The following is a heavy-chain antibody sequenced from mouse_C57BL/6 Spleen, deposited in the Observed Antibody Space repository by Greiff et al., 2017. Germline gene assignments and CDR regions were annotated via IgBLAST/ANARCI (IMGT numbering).Heavy chain of an antibody. Sequence: VQLQQSGAELVKPGASVKLSCKASGYTFTSYWMPWVKQRPGQGLEWIGMIYPNSGSTNYNEKFKSKATLTVDKSSTTAYMKLSSLTSEDFAVYYCARKRGFNYDFAYWDQGTLVTVSA. V-gene: IGHV1-64*01. CDR1: GYTFTSYW. J-gene: IGHJ3*01. CDR2: IYPNSGST. D-gene: IGHD2-4*01. CDR3: ARKRGFNYDFAY.